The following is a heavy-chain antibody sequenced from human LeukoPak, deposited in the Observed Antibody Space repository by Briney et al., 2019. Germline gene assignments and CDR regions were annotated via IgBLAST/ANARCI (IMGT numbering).Heavy chain of an antibody. Sequence: PGGSLRFSCAASGFTFSSYAMNWVRQAPGKGLERVSVITGSGSTTFYADSVKGRFTISRDNSKNTVFLQMNSLRAEDTAVYYCATAGGSSGSYPLIYWGQGILVTVSS. V-gene: IGHV3-23*01. J-gene: IGHJ4*02. CDR3: ATAGGSSGSYPLIY. D-gene: IGHD6-19*01. CDR2: ITGSGSTT. CDR1: GFTFSSYA.